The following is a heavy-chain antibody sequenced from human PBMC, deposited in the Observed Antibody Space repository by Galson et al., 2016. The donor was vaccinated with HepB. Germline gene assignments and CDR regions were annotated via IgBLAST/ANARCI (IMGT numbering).Heavy chain of an antibody. V-gene: IGHV5-51*01. CDR2: IYPADSDI. CDR3: VRTNFYDTIDYFGDLATYAMDV. Sequence: QSGAEVKKPGESVKISCKVAEYSFTNYGIAWVRQMAGKGLEWMGTIYPADSDIRYSPSFQGQVPISVDKSTRTAYVQWSSLKASDTAMYYCVRTNFYDTIDYFGDLATYAMDVWGQGTTVTVYS. CDR1: EYSFTNYG. J-gene: IGHJ6*02. D-gene: IGHD3-22*01.